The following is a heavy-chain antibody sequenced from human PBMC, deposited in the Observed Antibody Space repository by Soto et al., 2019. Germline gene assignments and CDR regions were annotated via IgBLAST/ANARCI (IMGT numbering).Heavy chain of an antibody. D-gene: IGHD3-3*01. Sequence: QVQLQESGPGLVKPSQTLSLTCTVSGGSISSGGYYWRWIRQHPGKGLEWIGYIYYSGSTYYNPSLKSRVTISVDTSKNQFSLKLSSVTAADTAVYYCARTSRIRMFGVVDDAFDIWGQGTMVTVSS. J-gene: IGHJ3*02. CDR1: GGSISSGGYY. V-gene: IGHV4-31*03. CDR2: IYYSGST. CDR3: ARTSRIRMFGVVDDAFDI.